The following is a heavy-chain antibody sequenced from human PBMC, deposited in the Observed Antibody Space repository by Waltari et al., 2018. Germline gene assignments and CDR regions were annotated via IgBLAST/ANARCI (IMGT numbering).Heavy chain of an antibody. CDR3: ARGPLLSKVDY. J-gene: IGHJ4*02. CDR2: IYTSGSN. Sequence: QVQLQESGPGLVKPSQTLSLTCTVSGGSIDSGSYYWSWIRQPAGKGLDWIGRIYTSGSNNYNPSLKSRGTISVDTSKNQFSLNLSSVTAADTAVYYCARGPLLSKVDYWGQGTLVTVSS. D-gene: IGHD1-26*01. CDR1: GGSIDSGSYY. V-gene: IGHV4-61*02.